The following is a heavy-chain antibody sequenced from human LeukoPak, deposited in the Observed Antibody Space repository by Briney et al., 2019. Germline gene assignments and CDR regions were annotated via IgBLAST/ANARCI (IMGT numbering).Heavy chain of an antibody. CDR1: GFTFSSYS. V-gene: IGHV3-21*01. CDR3: ARGLLAYCGGDCYSHAYFQH. Sequence: GGSLRLSCAASGFTFSSYSMNWVRQAPGKGLEWVSSISSSSSYIYYADSVKGRFTISRDNAKNSLYLQMNSLRAEDTAVYYCARGLLAYCGGDCYSHAYFQHWGQGTLVTASS. CDR2: ISSSSSYI. D-gene: IGHD2-21*02. J-gene: IGHJ1*01.